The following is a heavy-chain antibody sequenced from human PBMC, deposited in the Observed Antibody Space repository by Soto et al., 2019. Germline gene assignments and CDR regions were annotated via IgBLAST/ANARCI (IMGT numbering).Heavy chain of an antibody. Sequence: PGGSLRLSCAASGFTFSSYVMHWVRQAPGKGLEWVAVISYDGSNKYYADSVKGRFTISRDNSKNTLYLQMNSLRAEDTAVYYCAKDRIDIVLVPAAMQAGEGMVYGMDVWGQGTTVTVSS. J-gene: IGHJ6*02. D-gene: IGHD2-2*01. CDR3: AKDRIDIVLVPAAMQAGEGMVYGMDV. V-gene: IGHV3-30*18. CDR2: ISYDGSNK. CDR1: GFTFSSYV.